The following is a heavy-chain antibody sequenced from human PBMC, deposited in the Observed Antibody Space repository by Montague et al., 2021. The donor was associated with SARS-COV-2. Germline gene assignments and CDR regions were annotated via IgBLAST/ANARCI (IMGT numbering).Heavy chain of an antibody. Sequence: TLSLTCTVSGGSISSGDYYWTWIRQPPGKGLEWIGYIYYSGSTYYNPSLRSRVTISIDTSKNQFSLKVSSVTAADTAVYYCAAGRLINDSEWNYPDYYGGLDVWGQGTMVTVSS. CDR2: IYYSGST. D-gene: IGHD1-7*01. CDR1: GGSISSGDYY. J-gene: IGHJ6*02. V-gene: IGHV4-30-4*08. CDR3: AAGRLINDSEWNYPDYYGGLDV.